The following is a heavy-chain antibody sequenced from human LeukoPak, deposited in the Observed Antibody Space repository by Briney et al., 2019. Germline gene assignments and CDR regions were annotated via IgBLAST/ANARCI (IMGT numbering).Heavy chain of an antibody. D-gene: IGHD1-7*01. V-gene: IGHV3-20*04. CDR2: INWNGGST. J-gene: IGHJ4*02. CDR3: ARAGLYNWNYEGTAYFDY. Sequence: GGSLRLSCAASGFTFDDYGMSWVRQAPGKGLKWVSGINWNGGSTGYADSVKGRFTISRDSAKNSLYLQMNSLRAEDTALYYCARAGLYNWNYEGTAYFDYWGQGTLVTVSS. CDR1: GFTFDDYG.